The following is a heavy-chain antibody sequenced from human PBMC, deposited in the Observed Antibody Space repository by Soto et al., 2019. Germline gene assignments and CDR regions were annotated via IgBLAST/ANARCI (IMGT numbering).Heavy chain of an antibody. V-gene: IGHV4-30-4*01. Sequence: SETVSLTCTVSGGSITSGDYYWSWVRQTPGKGLEFLGYIYYSRTTYSIPSLKSRRTISDDPSKNQFSLKLISVTAADTAVYYCDRMPRPRIEEAGTSGYFDYSGQGTLVTFS. CDR3: DRMPRPRIEEAGTSGYFDY. CDR2: IYYSRTT. CDR1: GGSITSGDYY. J-gene: IGHJ4*02. D-gene: IGHD6-19*01.